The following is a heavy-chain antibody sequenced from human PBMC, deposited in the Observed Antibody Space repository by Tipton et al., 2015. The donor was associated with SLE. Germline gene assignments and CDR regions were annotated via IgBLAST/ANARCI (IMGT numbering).Heavy chain of an antibody. CDR1: GDSISSGGYY. Sequence: TLSLTCTVSGDSISSGGYYWTWIRQHPGQGLEWIGYIGYIFSSVSTYYNPSLESRVSMSLDTSKNQFSLRLSSVTAADTAVYFCARGGVGGYDYFDFWGQGTLVTVAS. D-gene: IGHD5-12*01. CDR3: ARGGVGGYDYFDF. V-gene: IGHV4-31*03. CDR2: IFSSVST. J-gene: IGHJ4*02.